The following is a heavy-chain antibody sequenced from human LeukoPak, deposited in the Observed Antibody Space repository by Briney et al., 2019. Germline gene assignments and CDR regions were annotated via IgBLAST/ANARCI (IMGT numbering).Heavy chain of an antibody. CDR1: GYTFTGYY. V-gene: IGHV1-2*02. Sequence: ASVKVSCKASGYTFTGYYIHWVRQAPGQGLEWMGWINPNSGGTNYAQKFQGRVTMTRDTPISTAYMELSSLRSDDTAIYYCARRVFSGWGYYFDYWGQGTLVTVSS. CDR3: ARRVFSGWGYYFDY. CDR2: INPNSGGT. J-gene: IGHJ4*02. D-gene: IGHD6-19*01.